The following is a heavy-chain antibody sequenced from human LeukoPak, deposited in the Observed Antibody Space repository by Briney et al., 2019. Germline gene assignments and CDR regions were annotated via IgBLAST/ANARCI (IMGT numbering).Heavy chain of an antibody. J-gene: IGHJ4*02. D-gene: IGHD6-19*01. CDR2: IYSGGST. Sequence: GGSLRLSCAASGFTVSSNYMSWVRQAPGKGLEWVSVIYSGGSTYYADSVKGRFTISRDNSKNTLYLQMNSLRAEDTAVYYCASLSSGWSHLDYWGQGTLVTVSS. CDR3: ASLSSGWSHLDY. V-gene: IGHV3-53*05. CDR1: GFTVSSNY.